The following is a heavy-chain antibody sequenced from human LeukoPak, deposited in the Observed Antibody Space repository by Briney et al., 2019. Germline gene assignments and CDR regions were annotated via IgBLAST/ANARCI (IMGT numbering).Heavy chain of an antibody. Sequence: SETLSLTCTISDDSISSNRYFWAWIRQPPGKGLEWVASINYSGRAYYNPSLSSRLTISIDTAKRQFSLKLTSVTAADTALYYCARDIDDVGALLDFWGQGTLVTVSS. D-gene: IGHD1-26*01. CDR1: DDSISSNRYF. V-gene: IGHV4-39*07. CDR2: INYSGRA. CDR3: ARDIDDVGALLDF. J-gene: IGHJ4*02.